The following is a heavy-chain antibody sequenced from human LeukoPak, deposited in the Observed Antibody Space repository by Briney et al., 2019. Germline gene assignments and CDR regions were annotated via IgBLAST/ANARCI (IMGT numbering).Heavy chain of an antibody. Sequence: GGSLRLSCSASGFTFSSYAMHWVRQAPGRGLEWVAVISYDGSNKYYADSVKGRFTISRDNSKNTLYLQMNSLRAEDTAVYYCARDFSPWTWIPCPDWWGQGPLVPVSS. CDR3: ARDFSPWTWIPCPDW. V-gene: IGHV3-30-3*01. CDR2: ISYDGSNK. CDR1: GFTFSSYA. D-gene: IGHD5-18*01. J-gene: IGHJ4*02.